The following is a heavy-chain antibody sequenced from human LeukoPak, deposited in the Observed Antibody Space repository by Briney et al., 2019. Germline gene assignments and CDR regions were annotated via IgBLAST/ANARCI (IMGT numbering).Heavy chain of an antibody. CDR3: ARDPGYGGDSGYFYYMDV. D-gene: IGHD4-23*01. V-gene: IGHV3-48*03. Sequence: GGSLRLSCAASGFTFSSYEMNWVRQAPGKGLEWVSYISSSGSTIYYADSVKGRFTISRDNAKNSLYLQMNSLRAEDTAVYYCARDPGYGGDSGYFYYMDVWGKGTTVTVSS. J-gene: IGHJ6*03. CDR2: ISSSGSTI. CDR1: GFTFSSYE.